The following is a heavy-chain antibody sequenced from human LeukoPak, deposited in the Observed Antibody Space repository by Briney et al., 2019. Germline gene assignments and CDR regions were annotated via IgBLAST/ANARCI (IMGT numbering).Heavy chain of an antibody. V-gene: IGHV1-69*04. Sequence: SVKVSCKASGGTFSSYAISWVRQAPGQGLEWMGRIIPILGIANYAQKFQGRVTITADKSTSTAYMELSSLRSEDTAVYYCARGITMTSGAFDIWGQGTMVTVSS. J-gene: IGHJ3*02. D-gene: IGHD3-22*01. CDR2: IIPILGIA. CDR3: ARGITMTSGAFDI. CDR1: GGTFSSYA.